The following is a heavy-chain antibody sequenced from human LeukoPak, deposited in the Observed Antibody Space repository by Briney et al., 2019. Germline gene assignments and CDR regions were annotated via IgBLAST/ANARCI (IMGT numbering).Heavy chain of an antibody. J-gene: IGHJ3*02. Sequence: PSETLSLTCTVSGGSISSYYWSWIRQPAGKGLEWIGRIYTSGSTNYNPSLKSRVTMSVDTSKNQFSLKLSSVTAADTAVYYCARDRPVGAIDAFDIWGQGTMVTVSS. V-gene: IGHV4-4*07. CDR2: IYTSGST. CDR3: ARDRPVGAIDAFDI. CDR1: GGSISSYY. D-gene: IGHD1-26*01.